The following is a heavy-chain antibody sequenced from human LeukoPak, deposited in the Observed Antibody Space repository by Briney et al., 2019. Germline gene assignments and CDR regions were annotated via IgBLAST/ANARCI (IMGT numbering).Heavy chain of an antibody. CDR3: ASLDTAMVGVDY. Sequence: GGSLGLSCAASGFTFSSYSMNWVRQAPGKGLEWVSSISSSSSYIYYADSVKGRFTISRDNAKNSLYLQMNSLRAEDTAVYYCASLDTAMVGVDYWGQGTLVTVSS. V-gene: IGHV3-21*01. J-gene: IGHJ4*02. D-gene: IGHD5-18*01. CDR1: GFTFSSYS. CDR2: ISSSSSYI.